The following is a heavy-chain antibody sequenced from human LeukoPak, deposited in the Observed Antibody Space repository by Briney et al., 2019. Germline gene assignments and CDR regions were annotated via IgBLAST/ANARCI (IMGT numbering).Heavy chain of an antibody. J-gene: IGHJ4*02. CDR1: GYTFTSYG. Sequence: ASVKVSCKASGYTFTSYGIYWMRQPTGQGQERMGWMNPNSGNTGYAQKFQGRVTMTRNTSISTAYMELSSLRSEDTAVYYCARVNYDSSGYYWGLSDYWGQGTLVTVSS. D-gene: IGHD3-22*01. CDR2: MNPNSGNT. CDR3: ARVNYDSSGYYWGLSDY. V-gene: IGHV1-8*01.